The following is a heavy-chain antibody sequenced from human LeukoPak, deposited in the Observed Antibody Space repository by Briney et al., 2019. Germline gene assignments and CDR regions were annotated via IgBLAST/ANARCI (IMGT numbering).Heavy chain of an antibody. CDR2: IYPGDSDT. Sequence: GESLKISCKASGYRFTSDWIAWVRQMPGKGLEWMGIIYPGDSDTRYSPSFQGQVTISADKSISTAYLQWSSPKPSDTAIYYCARHPFDWGQGTLVTVSS. CDR3: ARHPFD. V-gene: IGHV5-51*01. CDR1: GYRFTSDW. J-gene: IGHJ4*02.